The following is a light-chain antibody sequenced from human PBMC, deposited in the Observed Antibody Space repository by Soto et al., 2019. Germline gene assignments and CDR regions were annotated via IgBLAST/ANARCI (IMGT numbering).Light chain of an antibody. CDR3: QTWGTGIPGV. CDR1: SGHSSYA. J-gene: IGLJ1*01. CDR2: VNSDGSH. V-gene: IGLV4-69*01. Sequence: QLVLTQSPSASASLGASVKLTCTLSSGHSSYAIAWHQQQPEKGPRYLMKVNSDGSHSKGDGIPDRFSGSSSGAERYLTISSLQSEDEADYYCQTWGTGIPGVFGTGTKLTVL.